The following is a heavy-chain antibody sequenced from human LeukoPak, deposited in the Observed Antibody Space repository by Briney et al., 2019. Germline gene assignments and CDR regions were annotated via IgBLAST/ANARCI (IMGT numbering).Heavy chain of an antibody. CDR3: ARHRERSLYYYYYMDV. CDR2: IYYSGST. CDR1: GGSISSSGYY. Sequence: SETLSLTCTVFGGSISSSGYYWGWIRQPPGKGLEWIGSIYYSGSTYYNPSLRSRVTISADTSKKQFSLKLRSVTAADTAVYYCARHRERSLYYYYYMDVWGKGTTVTVSS. D-gene: IGHD6-25*01. J-gene: IGHJ6*03. V-gene: IGHV4-39*01.